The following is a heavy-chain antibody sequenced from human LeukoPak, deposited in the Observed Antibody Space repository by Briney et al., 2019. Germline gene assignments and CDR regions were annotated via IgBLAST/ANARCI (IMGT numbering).Heavy chain of an antibody. J-gene: IGHJ5*02. CDR1: GGSFSGYY. Sequence: SETLSLTCAVYGGSFSGYYWSWIRQPPGKGLEWIGEINHSGSTNYNPSLKSRVTISVDTSKNQLSLKLSSVTAADTALYYCASQYCSGGTCFVKSWGQGTPVTVSS. CDR2: INHSGST. CDR3: ASQYCSGGTCFVKS. D-gene: IGHD2-15*01. V-gene: IGHV4-34*01.